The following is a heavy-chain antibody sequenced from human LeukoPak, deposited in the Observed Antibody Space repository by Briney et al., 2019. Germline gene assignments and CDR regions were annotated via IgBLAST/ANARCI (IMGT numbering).Heavy chain of an antibody. J-gene: IGHJ4*02. CDR1: GGSISTYY. D-gene: IGHD5-18*01. CDR2: NSYIGNT. V-gene: IGHV4-59*01. CDR3: ARSTVDTAMVLGY. Sequence: SETLSLTCTVSGGSISTYYWSWIRQPPGKGLEWIGYNSYIGNTKYNPSLKSRVTISIDTSKNQLSLKLSSVTAADTAVYYCARSTVDTAMVLGYWGQGTLITVSS.